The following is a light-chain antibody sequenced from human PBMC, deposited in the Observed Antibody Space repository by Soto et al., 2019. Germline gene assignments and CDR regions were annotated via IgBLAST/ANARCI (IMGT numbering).Light chain of an antibody. J-gene: IGKJ4*01. Sequence: DLVMTQSPLSLSVTPGEPASISCRSSQTLLHRNGDDFLEWYLQKPGQPPQLLIYLGSNRASGVPDRFSGSGSGTEFTLKISRVEAEDVGVYYCMQALQTPLTFGGGTKVDIK. CDR1: QTLLHRNGDDF. V-gene: IGKV2-28*01. CDR3: MQALQTPLT. CDR2: LGS.